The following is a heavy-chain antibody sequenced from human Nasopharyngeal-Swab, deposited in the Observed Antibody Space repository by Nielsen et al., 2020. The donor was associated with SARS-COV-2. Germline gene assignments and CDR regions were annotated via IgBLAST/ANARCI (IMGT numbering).Heavy chain of an antibody. J-gene: IGHJ4*02. D-gene: IGHD3-22*01. CDR3: ARASYYDSSGYYLYYFDY. Sequence: GGSLRLSCLASGFTFSSYSMNWVRQAPGKGLEWVSSVSSTSTYIYYADSVKGRFTISRDNSKNTLYLQMNSLRAEDTAVYYCARASYYDSSGYYLYYFDYWGQGTLVTVSS. CDR1: GFTFSSYS. CDR2: VSSTSTYI. V-gene: IGHV3-21*04.